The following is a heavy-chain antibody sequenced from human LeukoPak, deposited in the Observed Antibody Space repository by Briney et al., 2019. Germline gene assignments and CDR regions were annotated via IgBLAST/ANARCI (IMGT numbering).Heavy chain of an antibody. CDR3: ARSFKLVVVPAAPTHFDY. CDR1: GGSISNYY. D-gene: IGHD2-2*01. J-gene: IGHJ4*02. CDR2: FYYSGST. Sequence: SETLSLTCTVSGGSISNYYWSWIRQPPGKGLEWIGYFYYSGSTNYNPSLKSRVTISVDTSKNQFSLNLTSVTAADTAVYYCARSFKLVVVPAAPTHFDYWGQGTLVTVSS. V-gene: IGHV4-59*01.